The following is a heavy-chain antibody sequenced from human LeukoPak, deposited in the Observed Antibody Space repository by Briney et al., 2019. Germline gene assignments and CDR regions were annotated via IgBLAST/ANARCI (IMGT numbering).Heavy chain of an antibody. CDR3: AREAAAGTGYYYYYGMDV. J-gene: IGHJ6*04. V-gene: IGHV3-11*06. CDR2: ISSSSSYT. D-gene: IGHD6-13*01. Sequence: GGSLRLSCAASGFTFSDYYMSWIRQAPGKGLEWVSYISSSSSYTNYADSVKGRFTISRDNAKNSLYLQMNSLKAEDTAVYYCAREAAAGTGYYYYYGMDVWGEGTTVTVSS. CDR1: GFTFSDYY.